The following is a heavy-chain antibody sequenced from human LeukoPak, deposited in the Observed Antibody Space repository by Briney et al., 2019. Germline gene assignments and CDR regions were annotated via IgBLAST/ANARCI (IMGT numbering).Heavy chain of an antibody. CDR3: AREVSEAFDI. J-gene: IGHJ3*02. CDR2: IGGSSRSI. Sequence: PGGSLRLSCAASGFIFSSYSMNWVRQAPGKGLEWVSSIGGSSRSIYYADSVKGRFTISRDNAKNSLYLQMNGLRAEDTAVYYCAREVSEAFDIWGQGTMVTVSS. D-gene: IGHD2-8*01. CDR1: GFIFSSYS. V-gene: IGHV3-21*01.